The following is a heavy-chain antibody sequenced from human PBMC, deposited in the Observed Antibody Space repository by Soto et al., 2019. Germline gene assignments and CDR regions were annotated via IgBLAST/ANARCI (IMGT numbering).Heavy chain of an antibody. CDR3: PKGEYGDYGWWGHDY. CDR1: GFTFSSYA. D-gene: IGHD4-17*01. J-gene: IGHJ4*02. CDR2: ISGSGGST. Sequence: EVQLLESGGGLVQPGGSLRLSCAASGFTFSSYAMSWVRQAPGKGLEWVSAISGSGGSTSYADSAKGRFTISRDNCKNKLYLQMKSLRADDTAVYYCPKGEYGDYGWWGHDYWGQGNLVSVS. V-gene: IGHV3-23*01.